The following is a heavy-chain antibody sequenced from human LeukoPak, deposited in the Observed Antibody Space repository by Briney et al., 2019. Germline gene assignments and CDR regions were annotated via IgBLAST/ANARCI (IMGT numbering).Heavy chain of an antibody. D-gene: IGHD2-8*01. Sequence: SETLSLTCAVYGGSFSGYYWSWIRQPPGKGLEWIGEINHSGSTNYNPSLKSRVTISVDTSKNQLSLKLSSVTAADTAVYYCARASEANFDYWGQGTLVTVSS. CDR2: INHSGST. CDR3: ARASEANFDY. CDR1: GGSFSGYY. V-gene: IGHV4-34*01. J-gene: IGHJ4*02.